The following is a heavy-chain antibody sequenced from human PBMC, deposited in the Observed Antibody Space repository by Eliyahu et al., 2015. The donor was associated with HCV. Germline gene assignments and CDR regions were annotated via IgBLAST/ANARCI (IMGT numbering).Heavy chain of an antibody. CDR3: ARVLKGYYYDSSGYYDADAFDI. V-gene: IGHV4-61*02. CDR2: IYTSGST. J-gene: IGHJ3*02. D-gene: IGHD3-22*01. CDR1: GGSISSGSYX. Sequence: QVQLQESGPGLVKPSQTLSLTCPVSGGSISSGSYXCRXIRQPAGKGLEWIGRIYTSGSTNYNPSLKSRVTISVDTSKNQFSLKLSSVTAADTAVYYCARVLKGYYYDSSGYYDADAFDIWGQGTMVTVSS.